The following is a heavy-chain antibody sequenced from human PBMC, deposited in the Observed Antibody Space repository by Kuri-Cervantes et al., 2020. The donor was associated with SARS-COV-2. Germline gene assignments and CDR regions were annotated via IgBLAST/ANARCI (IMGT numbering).Heavy chain of an antibody. Sequence: GGSLRLSCAASGFTFSSYAMHWVRQAPGKGLEWVAVISYDGSNKYYADSVKGRFTISRDNSKNTLYLQMNSLRAEDTAVYYCASSLLWELLPFDYWGQGTPVTVSS. V-gene: IGHV3-30-3*01. J-gene: IGHJ4*02. CDR2: ISYDGSNK. CDR1: GFTFSSYA. D-gene: IGHD1-26*01. CDR3: ASSLLWELLPFDY.